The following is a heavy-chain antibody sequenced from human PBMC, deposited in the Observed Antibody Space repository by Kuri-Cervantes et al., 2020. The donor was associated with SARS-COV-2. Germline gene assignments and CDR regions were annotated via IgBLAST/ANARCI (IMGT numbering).Heavy chain of an antibody. CDR1: GFNFSRTD. CDR2: ISNDGKNK. V-gene: IGHV3-30*03. D-gene: IGHD6-13*01. J-gene: IGHJ4*02. Sequence: GGSLRLSCAASGFNFSRTDMHWVRQAPGKGLEWVAVISNDGKNKKCIASGKGRFTISRDNAKNTLYLQMNSLRAEDTAVYYCARDFLLLAAQDYWGQGTLVTVSS. CDR3: ARDFLLLAAQDY.